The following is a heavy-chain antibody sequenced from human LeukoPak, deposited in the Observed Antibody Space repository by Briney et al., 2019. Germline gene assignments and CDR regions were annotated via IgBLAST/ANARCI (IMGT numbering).Heavy chain of an antibody. D-gene: IGHD3-22*01. CDR1: GYTFTSYA. CDR3: ARDPNYYDSSGYYYPLDY. Sequence: SVKVSCKTSGYTFTSYAISWVRQAPGQGLEWMGRIIPILGIANYAQKFQGRVTITADKSTSTAYMELSSLRSEDTAVYYCARDPNYYDSSGYYYPLDYWGQGTLVTVSS. V-gene: IGHV1-69*04. J-gene: IGHJ4*02. CDR2: IIPILGIA.